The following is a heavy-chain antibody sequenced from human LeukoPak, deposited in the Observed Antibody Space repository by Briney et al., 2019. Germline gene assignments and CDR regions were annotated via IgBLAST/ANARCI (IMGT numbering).Heavy chain of an antibody. Sequence: GASVKVSCKASGSTFTGYYMHWVRQAPGQGLEWMGWINPNSGGTNYAQKFQGRVAMTRDTSISTAYMELSRLRSDDTAVYYGARDRAYDSSGYYRDYWGQGTLVTVSS. V-gene: IGHV1-2*02. D-gene: IGHD3-22*01. CDR2: INPNSGGT. J-gene: IGHJ4*02. CDR3: ARDRAYDSSGYYRDY. CDR1: GSTFTGYY.